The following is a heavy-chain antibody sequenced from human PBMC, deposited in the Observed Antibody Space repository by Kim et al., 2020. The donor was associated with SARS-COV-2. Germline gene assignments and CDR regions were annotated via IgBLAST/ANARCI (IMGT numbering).Heavy chain of an antibody. Sequence: ADSVKGRFTISRDNSKNTLYLQMNSLRAEDTAVYYCAKGGARVAWYYFDYWGQGTLVTVSS. J-gene: IGHJ4*02. D-gene: IGHD5-12*01. CDR3: AKGGARVAWYYFDY. V-gene: IGHV3-23*01.